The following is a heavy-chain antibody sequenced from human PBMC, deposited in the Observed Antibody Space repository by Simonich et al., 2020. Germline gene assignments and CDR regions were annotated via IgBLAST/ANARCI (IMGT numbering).Heavy chain of an antibody. V-gene: IGHV3-30*02. Sequence: QVQLVESGGGVVQPGRSLRLSCASSGFTFSSYGMHWVRQAPGRRLELVAFIWYYGRNKDYADSVKGRFTISRDNSKNTLYLKMNSLRAEDTAMYYCAKESTVSRWDYYYGMDVWGQGTTVTVSS. CDR3: AKESTVSRWDYYYGMDV. D-gene: IGHD4-17*01. J-gene: IGHJ6*02. CDR1: GFTFSSYG. CDR2: IWYYGRNK.